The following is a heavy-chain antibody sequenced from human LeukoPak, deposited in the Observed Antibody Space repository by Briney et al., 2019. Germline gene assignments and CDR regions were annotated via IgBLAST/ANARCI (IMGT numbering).Heavy chain of an antibody. V-gene: IGHV1-3*01. CDR2: INAGNGNT. CDR1: GYTFTSYA. CDR3: ARDLYCSSTSCYRGLWFDP. J-gene: IGHJ5*02. D-gene: IGHD2-2*01. Sequence: ASVNVSCKASGYTFTSYAMHWVRQAPGQRLEWMGWINAGNGNTKYSQKFQGRVTITRDTSASTAYMELSSLRSEDTAVYYCARDLYCSSTSCYRGLWFDPWGQGTLVTVSS.